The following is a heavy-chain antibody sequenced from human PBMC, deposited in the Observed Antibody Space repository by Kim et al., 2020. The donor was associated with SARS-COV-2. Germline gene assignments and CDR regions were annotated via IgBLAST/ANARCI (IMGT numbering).Heavy chain of an antibody. D-gene: IGHD5-12*01. Sequence: SLKSRVTISVDTSKNQFSLKLSSVTAADTAVYYCARGLEMATITGNYFDYWGQGTLVTVSS. J-gene: IGHJ4*02. V-gene: IGHV4-34*01. CDR3: ARGLEMATITGNYFDY.